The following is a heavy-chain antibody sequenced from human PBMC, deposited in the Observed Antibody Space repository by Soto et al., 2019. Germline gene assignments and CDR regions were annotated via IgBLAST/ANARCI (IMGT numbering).Heavy chain of an antibody. CDR2: IYYSGST. CDR1: GGSVSSGSYY. J-gene: IGHJ6*02. D-gene: IGHD5-18*01. V-gene: IGHV4-61*01. Sequence: QVQLQESGPGLVKPSETLSLTCTVSGGSVSSGSYYWSWIRQPPGKGLEWIGYIYYSGSTNYNPSLKSRVTISVDTSKNQFSLKLSSVTAADTAVYYCARLSRGSYGSNYYYYGMDVWGQGTTVTVSS. CDR3: ARLSRGSYGSNYYYYGMDV.